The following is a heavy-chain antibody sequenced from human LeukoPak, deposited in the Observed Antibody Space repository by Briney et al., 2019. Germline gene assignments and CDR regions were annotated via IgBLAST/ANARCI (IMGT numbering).Heavy chain of an antibody. J-gene: IGHJ4*02. CDR2: ISGSGGST. V-gene: IGHV3-23*01. D-gene: IGHD2-8*01. CDR3: AKATMVYAVRYFDY. CDR1: GFTFSNYA. Sequence: GGSLRLSCAASGFTFSNYAMTWVRQAPGKGLEWVSTISGSGGSTYYADSVKGRFAISRDNSKNTLYLQMNSLRAEDTAVYYCAKATMVYAVRYFDYWGQGTLVTVSS.